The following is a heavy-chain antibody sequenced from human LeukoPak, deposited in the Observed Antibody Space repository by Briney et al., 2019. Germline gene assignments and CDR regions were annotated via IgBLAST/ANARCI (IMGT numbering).Heavy chain of an antibody. V-gene: IGHV3-33*01. CDR3: ARDRGGYCSGGSCYSLQH. CDR1: GFTFSSYG. D-gene: IGHD2-15*01. CDR2: IWYDGSNK. J-gene: IGHJ1*01. Sequence: GGSLRLSCEASGFTFSSYGMHWVRQAPGKGLEWVAVIWYDGSNKYYADSVKGRFTISRDNSKNTLYLQMNSLRAEDTAVYYCARDRGGYCSGGSCYSLQHWGQGTLVTVSS.